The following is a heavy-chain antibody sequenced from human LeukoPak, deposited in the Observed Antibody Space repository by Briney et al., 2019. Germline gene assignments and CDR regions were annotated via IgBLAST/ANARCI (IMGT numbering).Heavy chain of an antibody. J-gene: IGHJ4*02. Sequence: ASVKVSCKASGYTFTGYYMHWVRQAPGQGLEWMGWINPNSGGTNYAQKFQGRVTMTRDTSISTAYMELSRLRSDGTAVYYCARHYYDSSGYYLSEPFDYWGQGTLVTVSS. V-gene: IGHV1-2*02. CDR3: ARHYYDSSGYYLSEPFDY. D-gene: IGHD3-22*01. CDR1: GYTFTGYY. CDR2: INPNSGGT.